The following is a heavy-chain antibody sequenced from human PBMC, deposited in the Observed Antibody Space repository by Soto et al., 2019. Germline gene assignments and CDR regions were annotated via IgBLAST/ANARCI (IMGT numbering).Heavy chain of an antibody. J-gene: IGHJ4*02. CDR1: SGSISTANW. D-gene: IGHD2-15*01. CDR2: IYHSGST. Sequence: QVPLQESGPRLVRPSGTLSLTCTVSSGSISTANWWSWVRQPPGRGLEWIGEIYHSGSTNYNLSLKRRVTLPVDKSKNQFPLRLSSVTAADPATYYCARSGGGVVLDATTPFDYWGQGTLVTVSS. CDR3: ARSGGGVVLDATTPFDY. V-gene: IGHV4-4*02.